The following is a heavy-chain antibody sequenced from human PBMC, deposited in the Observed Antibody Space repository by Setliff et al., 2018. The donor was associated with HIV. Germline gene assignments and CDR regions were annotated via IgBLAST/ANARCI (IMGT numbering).Heavy chain of an antibody. CDR1: GGSISSGDYY. CDR3: ARGSDYIWGNNRFPFDY. D-gene: IGHD3-16*02. V-gene: IGHV4-39*07. CDR2: IYTSGST. Sequence: SETLSLTCTVSGGSISSGDYYWSWIRQPPGKGLEWIGRIYTSGSTNYNPSLKSRVTISVDTSKSQFSLKLSSVTAADTALYYCARGSDYIWGNNRFPFDYWGQGTLVTVSS. J-gene: IGHJ4*02.